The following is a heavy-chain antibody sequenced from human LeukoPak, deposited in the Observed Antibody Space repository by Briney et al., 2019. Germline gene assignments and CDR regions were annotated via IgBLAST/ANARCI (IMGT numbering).Heavy chain of an antibody. CDR2: IYSNGSP. J-gene: IGHJ4*02. V-gene: IGHV4-4*07. D-gene: IGHD1-26*01. CDR1: SGSISNYY. CDR3: ARGSGSYYHPFDY. Sequence: SETLSLTCTVSSGSISNYYWNWIRQPAGKGLEWIGRIYSNGSPNHNPSLKRQITMSVDTSKNQFSLQLTSVTAADTAVYYCARGSGSYYHPFDYWGQGALVTVSS.